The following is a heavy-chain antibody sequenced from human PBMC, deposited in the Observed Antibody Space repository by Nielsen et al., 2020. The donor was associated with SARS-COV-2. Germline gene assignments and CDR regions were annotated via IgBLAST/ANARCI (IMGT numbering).Heavy chain of an antibody. Sequence: GGSLRLSCAASGFTFSSYWMHWVRQAPGKGLVWVSRINSDGSSTSYADSVKGRFTISRDNAKNTLYLQMNSLRAEDTAVYYCAKVPYSSGWHVDYWGQGTLVTVSS. CDR1: GFTFSSYW. CDR2: INSDGSST. CDR3: AKVPYSSGWHVDY. D-gene: IGHD6-19*01. J-gene: IGHJ4*02. V-gene: IGHV3-74*01.